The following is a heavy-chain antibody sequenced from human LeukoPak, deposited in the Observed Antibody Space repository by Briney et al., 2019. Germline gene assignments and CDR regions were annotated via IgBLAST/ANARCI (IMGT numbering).Heavy chain of an antibody. Sequence: KTSETLSLTCTVSGGSISSGSYYWSWIRQPAGKGLEWIGRIYTSGSTNYNPSLKSRVTISVDTSKNQFSLKLSSVTAADTAVYYCARDLGYGSGSYYRTHAFDIWGQGTMVTVSS. V-gene: IGHV4-61*02. J-gene: IGHJ3*02. CDR3: ARDLGYGSGSYYRTHAFDI. CDR1: GGSISSGSYY. D-gene: IGHD3-10*01. CDR2: IYTSGST.